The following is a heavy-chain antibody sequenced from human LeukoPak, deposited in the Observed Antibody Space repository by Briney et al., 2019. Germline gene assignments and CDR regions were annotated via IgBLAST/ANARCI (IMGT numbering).Heavy chain of an antibody. J-gene: IGHJ5*02. CDR3: ARTKVFWFDP. D-gene: IGHD3-10*01. CDR1: GYTFTGYY. Sequence: SVKVSCKAAGYTFTGYYMFWVRQAPGQRLEWMGRIIPIFGTANYAQKFQGRVTITTDESTSTAYMELSSLRSEDTAVYYCARTKVFWFDPWGQGTLVTVSS. CDR2: IIPIFGTA. V-gene: IGHV1-69*05.